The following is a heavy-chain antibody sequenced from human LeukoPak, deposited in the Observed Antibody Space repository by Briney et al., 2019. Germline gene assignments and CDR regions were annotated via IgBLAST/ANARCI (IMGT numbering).Heavy chain of an antibody. CDR1: GGSISSYY. CDR2: IYDSGST. Sequence: ASETLSLTCTVSGGSISSYYWNWIRQPPGKGLEWIGCIYDSGSTNYNPSLKSRVTISVDTSKNQFSLKLSSVTAADTAVYYCARDSGVGFDIWGQGTMVTVSS. J-gene: IGHJ3*02. CDR3: ARDSGVGFDI. V-gene: IGHV4-59*01. D-gene: IGHD3-10*01.